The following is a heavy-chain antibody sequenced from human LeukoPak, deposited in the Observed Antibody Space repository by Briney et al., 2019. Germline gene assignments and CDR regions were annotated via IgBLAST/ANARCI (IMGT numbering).Heavy chain of an antibody. V-gene: IGHV4-39*01. Sequence: SETLSLTCTVSGGSISSSSYYWGWIRQPPGKGLEWIGSIHYSGSTYYNPSLKSRVTISVDTSKNQISLKLSSVPAADTAVYYRARHGRGGSYFWGQGTLVTVSS. CDR1: GGSISSSSYY. J-gene: IGHJ4*02. D-gene: IGHD1-26*01. CDR2: IHYSGST. CDR3: ARHGRGGSYF.